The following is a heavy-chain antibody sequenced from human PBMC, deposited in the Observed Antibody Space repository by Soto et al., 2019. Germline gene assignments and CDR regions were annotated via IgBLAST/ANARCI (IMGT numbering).Heavy chain of an antibody. J-gene: IGHJ6*02. CDR3: AKAKGVRGAHYYYGMDV. CDR2: ISYDGSNK. Sequence: QVQLVGSGGGVVQPGRSLRLSCAASGFTFSSYGMHWVRQAPGKGLEWVAVISYDGSNKYYADSVKGRFTISRDNSKNKLYQQMNSLRAEDTAVYYCAKAKGVRGAHYYYGMDVWGQGTTVTVSS. V-gene: IGHV3-30*18. D-gene: IGHD3-10*01. CDR1: GFTFSSYG.